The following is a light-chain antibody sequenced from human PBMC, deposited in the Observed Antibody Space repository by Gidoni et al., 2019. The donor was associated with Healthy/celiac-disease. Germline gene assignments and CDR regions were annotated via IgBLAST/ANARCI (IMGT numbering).Light chain of an antibody. CDR2: GAS. Sequence: EIVMTQSPATLSVYPGERATLSCRASQSVSSNFAWYPQKPGQAPRLLIYGASTRATGIPARFSGSGSGTEFTLTISSLQSEDFAVYYCQQYNNWLALTFGGGTKVEIK. CDR1: QSVSSN. CDR3: QQYNNWLALT. V-gene: IGKV3-15*01. J-gene: IGKJ4*01.